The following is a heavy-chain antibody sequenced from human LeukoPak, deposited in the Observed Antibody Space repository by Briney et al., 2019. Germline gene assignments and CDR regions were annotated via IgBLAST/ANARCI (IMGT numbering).Heavy chain of an antibody. CDR2: ISHSGST. CDR3: ARVSSSSLFDY. D-gene: IGHD6-6*01. CDR1: GGSFSGYY. Sequence: SETLSLTCAVYGGSFSGYYWSWIRQPPGKGLEWIGEISHSGSTNYNPSLKSRVTISVDTSKNQFSLKLSSVTAADTAVYYCARVSSSSLFDYWGQGTLVTVSS. J-gene: IGHJ4*02. V-gene: IGHV4-34*01.